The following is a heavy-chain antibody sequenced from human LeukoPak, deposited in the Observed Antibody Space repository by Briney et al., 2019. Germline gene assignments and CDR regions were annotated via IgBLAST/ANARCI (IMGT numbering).Heavy chain of an antibody. CDR2: IYYSGST. V-gene: IGHV4-39*07. Sequence: PSETLSLTCTVSGGSISSSSCYWGWIRQPPGKGLEWIGSIYYSGSTYYNPSLKSRVTISVDTSKNQFSLKLSSVTAADTAVYYCAREADLMATTPPGYWGQGTLVTVSS. CDR1: GGSISSSSCY. CDR3: AREADLMATTPPGY. J-gene: IGHJ4*02. D-gene: IGHD5-24*01.